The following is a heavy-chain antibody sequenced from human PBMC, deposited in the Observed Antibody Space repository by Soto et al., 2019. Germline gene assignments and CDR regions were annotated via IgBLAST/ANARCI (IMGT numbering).Heavy chain of an antibody. J-gene: IGHJ6*02. V-gene: IGHV3-33*01. D-gene: IGHD3-10*01. CDR1: GFTFSSYD. CDR3: VRVLYASESFDSEEAPYGMDV. CDR2: IWYDGSNK. Sequence: QVQLVESGGGVVHPGRSLRLSCAASGFTFSSYDMHRVRQAPGKGLEWVAVIWYDGSNKYYGDSVKGRFTISRDNSKNTLYLQMNSLRAEDTAVYYCVRVLYASESFDSEEAPYGMDVWGQGTTVTVSS.